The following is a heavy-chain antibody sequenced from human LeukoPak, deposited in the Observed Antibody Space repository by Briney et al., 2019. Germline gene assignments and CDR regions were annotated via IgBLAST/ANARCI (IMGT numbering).Heavy chain of an antibody. J-gene: IGHJ5*02. Sequence: GASVKVSCKASGYTFTGYFIHWVRQAPGQGLKWMGWINPKSGGTNYAQNFQGRLTMTRDTSITTAYMELSRLKSDDTAVYYCARSGRIAAPGTWFDPWGQGTLVTVSS. D-gene: IGHD6-13*01. CDR3: ARSGRIAAPGTWFDP. CDR2: INPKSGGT. CDR1: GYTFTGYF. V-gene: IGHV1-2*02.